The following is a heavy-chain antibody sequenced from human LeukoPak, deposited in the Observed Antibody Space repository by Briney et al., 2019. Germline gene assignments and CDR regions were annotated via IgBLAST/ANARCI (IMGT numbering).Heavy chain of an antibody. J-gene: IGHJ4*02. CDR1: GGSISSHY. V-gene: IGHV4-59*08. CDR3: ARQADDSSSSLVYFDY. D-gene: IGHD6-6*01. CDR2: IYYSGTT. Sequence: SETLSLTCAVSGGSISSHYWSWIRQPPGKGLEWIGFIYYSGTTKYNPSLKSRVTISADTSKNQFSLKLSSVTAADTAVYYCARQADDSSSSLVYFDYWGQGSLVCVSS.